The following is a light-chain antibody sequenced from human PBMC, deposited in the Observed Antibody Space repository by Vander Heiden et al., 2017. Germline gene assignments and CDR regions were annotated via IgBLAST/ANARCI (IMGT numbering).Light chain of an antibody. CDR2: DDR. J-gene: IGLJ2*01. Sequence: SYVLTPPPSVSVAPGQTARITCGGDNIGSKSVHWYQQKPDQAPVLVVYDDRDRPSGIPERVSGSNSGNTATLTSSRVEAGDEADYYCQVWDSSSDHVVFGGGTKLTVL. CDR1: NIGSKS. V-gene: IGLV3-21*02. CDR3: QVWDSSSDHVV.